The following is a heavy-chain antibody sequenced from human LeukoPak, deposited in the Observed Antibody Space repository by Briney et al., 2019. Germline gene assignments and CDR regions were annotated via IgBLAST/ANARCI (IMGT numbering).Heavy chain of an antibody. Sequence: PGGSLRLSCAASGFTVSGNYVSWVRQAPGKGLEWVSFIYSGAGTYYADSVKGRFTISSDNPKNTVFLQMNSPRVEDTAVYYCGAAAMVTYYYGLDVWGQGTTVTVSS. J-gene: IGHJ6*02. CDR1: GFTVSGNY. D-gene: IGHD2-2*01. V-gene: IGHV3-53*01. CDR3: GAAAMVTYYYGLDV. CDR2: IYSGAGT.